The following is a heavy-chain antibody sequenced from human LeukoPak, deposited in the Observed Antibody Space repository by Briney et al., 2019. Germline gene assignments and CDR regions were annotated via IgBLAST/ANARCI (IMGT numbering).Heavy chain of an antibody. Sequence: PGGSLRLSCAASGFTFSTYWMHWVRQAPGKGLVWVSGINSAGTTTSYADSVRGRFTISRDNAKNTLYLQMNSLRAEDMAVYYCAGEAKFGVVREYYFDYWGQGNLVTVSS. V-gene: IGHV3-74*01. J-gene: IGHJ4*02. CDR3: AGEAKFGVVREYYFDY. CDR1: GFTFSTYW. CDR2: INSAGTTT. D-gene: IGHD3-3*01.